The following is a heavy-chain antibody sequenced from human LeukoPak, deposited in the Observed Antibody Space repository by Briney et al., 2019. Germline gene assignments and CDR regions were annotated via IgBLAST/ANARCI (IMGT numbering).Heavy chain of an antibody. J-gene: IGHJ3*01. Sequence: SETLSLTCTVSDYSISNGYYWDWIRQPAGKGLEWIGRIYTSGSTNYNPSLKSRVTMSVDTSKNQFSLNLNSVTAADTAVYYCARIKSSSGWYSSAFDVWGQGTMVTVAS. CDR3: ARIKSSSGWYSSAFDV. D-gene: IGHD6-19*01. CDR2: IYTSGST. CDR1: DYSISNGYY. V-gene: IGHV4-4*07.